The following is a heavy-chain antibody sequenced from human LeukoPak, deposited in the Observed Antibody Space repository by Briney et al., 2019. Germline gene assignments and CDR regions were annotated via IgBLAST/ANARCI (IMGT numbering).Heavy chain of an antibody. D-gene: IGHD2-2*01. J-gene: IGHJ4*02. CDR1: GFTFSDYS. V-gene: IGHV3-23*01. CDR2: ITGSGLTT. CDR3: ARERGYCSRTSCPLGY. Sequence: QTGGSLRLSCSTAGFTFSDYSMTWVRQAPGKGLEWVSIITGSGLTTYYADSVKGRFTISRDNSKNTLYLQMNSLRAEDTAIYYCARERGYCSRTSCPLGYWGQGTLVTVSS.